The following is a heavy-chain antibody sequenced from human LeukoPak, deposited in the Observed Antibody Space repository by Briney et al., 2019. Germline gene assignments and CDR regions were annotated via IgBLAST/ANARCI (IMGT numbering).Heavy chain of an antibody. D-gene: IGHD3-22*01. CDR2: ISGSGGST. CDR3: AKDPTYYYDSSGYYDLSDAFDI. CDR1: GFTFSSYA. J-gene: IGHJ3*02. Sequence: GGSLRLSCAASGFTFSSYAMSWVRQAPGKGLEWVSAISGSGGSTYYADSVKGRFTISRDNSKNTLYLQMNSLRAEDTAVYYCAKDPTYYYDSSGYYDLSDAFDIWGQGTMVTVSS. V-gene: IGHV3-23*01.